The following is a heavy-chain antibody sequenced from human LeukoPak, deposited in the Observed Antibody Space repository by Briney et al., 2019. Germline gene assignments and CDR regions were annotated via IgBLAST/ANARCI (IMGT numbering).Heavy chain of an antibody. D-gene: IGHD6-19*01. CDR2: IYYSGST. CDR1: GGSISSYY. J-gene: IGHJ4*02. Sequence: SETLSLTCTVSGGSISSYYWSWIRQPPGKGLEWIGYIYYSGSTNYNPSLKSRVTMSVDTSKNQFSLKLSSVTAADTAVYYCARDAEPGIAVAWGQGTLVTVSS. CDR3: ARDAEPGIAVA. V-gene: IGHV4-59*12.